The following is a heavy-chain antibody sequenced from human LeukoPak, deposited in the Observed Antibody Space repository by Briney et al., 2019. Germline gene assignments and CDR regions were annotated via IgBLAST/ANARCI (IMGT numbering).Heavy chain of an antibody. J-gene: IGHJ4*02. CDR2: ISWSSGSI. CDR3: AKAMGDGSGWPIDY. Sequence: GRSLRLSCAASGFTFDDYAMHWVRQAPGKGLEWVSGISWSSGSIGYADSVKGRFTISRDNAKNSLYLQMNSLRAEDTALYYCAKAMGDGSGWPIDYWGQGTLVTVSS. CDR1: GFTFDDYA. V-gene: IGHV3-9*01. D-gene: IGHD6-19*01.